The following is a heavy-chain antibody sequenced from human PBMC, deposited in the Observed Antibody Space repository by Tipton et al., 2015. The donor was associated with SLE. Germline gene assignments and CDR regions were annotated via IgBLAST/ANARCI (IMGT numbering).Heavy chain of an antibody. CDR1: GFSFSSTTYY. V-gene: IGHV4-39*02. J-gene: IGHJ4*02. CDR3: ARMEGMITYGGIAGL. CDR2: VNHLGTI. D-gene: IGHD3-16*01. Sequence: TLSLTCSVSGFSFSSTTYYWSWIRQSPGKGLEWIGEVNHLGTIYYNASLKSRVTISLDTSKSHFSLKLTSVTAADTAVYFCARMEGMITYGGIAGLWGQGTVVTVST.